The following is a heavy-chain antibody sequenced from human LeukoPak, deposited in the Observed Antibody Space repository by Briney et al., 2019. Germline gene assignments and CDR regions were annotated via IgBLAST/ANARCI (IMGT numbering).Heavy chain of an antibody. V-gene: IGHV1-2*02. CDR3: ARDDGYCSGGSCYGKFDY. D-gene: IGHD2-15*01. CDR2: INPNSGGT. CDR1: GYTFIAYY. Sequence: ASVKVSCKASGYTFIAYYVQWVRQAPGQGLEWMGWINPNSGGTNYAQKFQGRVTMTRDTSISTAYMELSRLRSDDTAVYYCARDDGYCSGGSCYGKFDYWGQGTLVTVSS. J-gene: IGHJ4*02.